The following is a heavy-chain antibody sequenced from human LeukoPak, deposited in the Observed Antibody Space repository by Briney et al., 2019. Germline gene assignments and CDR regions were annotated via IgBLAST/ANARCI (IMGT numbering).Heavy chain of an antibody. CDR3: AKALNSSGYSSGWYVPNHTPMWNAFDI. D-gene: IGHD6-19*01. CDR2: ISESGSGT. J-gene: IGHJ3*02. V-gene: IGHV3-23*01. Sequence: GGSLRLSCAVSGLTFSRYAMSWVRQAPGKGLEWVSAISESGSGTYYADSVKGRFAISRDNSKDTLSLQMNSLRAEDTAVYYCAKALNSSGYSSGWYVPNHTPMWNAFDIWGQGTMVTVSS. CDR1: GLTFSRYA.